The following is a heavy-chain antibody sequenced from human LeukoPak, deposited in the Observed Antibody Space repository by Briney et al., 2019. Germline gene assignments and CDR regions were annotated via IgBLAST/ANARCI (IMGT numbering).Heavy chain of an antibody. Sequence: GESLKISCKGSGYSFTSYWIGWVRQMPGKGLEWMGIIYPGDSDTRYSPSFQGQVTISADKSISTAYLQWSSLKASDTAMYYCARGYCSSTSCRPDNLFDYWGQGTLVTVSS. CDR1: GYSFTSYW. D-gene: IGHD2-2*01. CDR3: ARGYCSSTSCRPDNLFDY. CDR2: IYPGDSDT. J-gene: IGHJ4*02. V-gene: IGHV5-51*01.